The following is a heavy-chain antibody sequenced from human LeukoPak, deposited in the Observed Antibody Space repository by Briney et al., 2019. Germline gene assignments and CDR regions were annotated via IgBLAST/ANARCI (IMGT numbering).Heavy chain of an antibody. D-gene: IGHD3-9*01. J-gene: IGHJ4*02. Sequence: GASVKVSCKASGYTFTGYYMHWVRQAPGKGLEWMGGFDPEDGETIYAQKFQGRVTMTEDTSTDTAYMELSSLRSEDTAVYYCATSDYYDILTGYSNWGQGTLVTVSS. CDR3: ATSDYYDILTGYSN. CDR1: GYTFTGYY. CDR2: FDPEDGET. V-gene: IGHV1-24*01.